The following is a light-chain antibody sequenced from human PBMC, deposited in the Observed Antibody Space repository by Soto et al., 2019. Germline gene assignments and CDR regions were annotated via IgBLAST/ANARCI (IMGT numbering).Light chain of an antibody. Sequence: EIVLTQSPGTLSLSPGERATLSCRASQSVSSSFLSWYQQKPGQAPRLLIYGASIRATGIPARFSGSGSGTAFTLTIRSLQPDDFATYYCQQYNNYLWTFGQGTKVDIK. CDR2: GAS. CDR3: QQYNNYLWT. J-gene: IGKJ1*01. CDR1: QSVSSSF. V-gene: IGKV3D-7*01.